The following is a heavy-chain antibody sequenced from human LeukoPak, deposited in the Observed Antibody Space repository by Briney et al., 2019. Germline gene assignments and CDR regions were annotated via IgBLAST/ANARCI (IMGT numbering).Heavy chain of an antibody. CDR2: INAGNGNT. J-gene: IGHJ4*02. V-gene: IGHV1-3*01. Sequence: ASVKVSCKASGYTFTSYGISWVRQAPGQGLEWMGWINAGNGNTKYSQKFQGRVTITRDTSASTAYMELSSLRSEDTAVFYCASGFMVRGAHPFDYWGQGTLVTVSS. CDR3: ASGFMVRGAHPFDY. CDR1: GYTFTSYG. D-gene: IGHD3-10*01.